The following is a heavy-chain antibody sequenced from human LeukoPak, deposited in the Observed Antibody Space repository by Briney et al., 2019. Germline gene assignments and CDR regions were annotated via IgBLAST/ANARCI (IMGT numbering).Heavy chain of an antibody. CDR1: GFTFSSYA. J-gene: IGHJ4*02. Sequence: PGGSLRLSCAASGFTFSSYAMSWVRQAPGKGLEWVSAISGSGGSTYYADSVKGRFTISRDDSKNTAYLQINSLKTEDTAVYYCTSLIVGANHRLDYWGQGTLVTVSS. CDR3: TSLIVGANHRLDY. D-gene: IGHD1-26*01. CDR2: ISGSGGST. V-gene: IGHV3-23*01.